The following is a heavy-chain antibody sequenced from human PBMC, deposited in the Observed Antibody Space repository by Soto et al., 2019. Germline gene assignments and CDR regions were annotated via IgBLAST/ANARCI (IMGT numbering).Heavy chain of an antibody. Sequence: GGSLRLSCAAYGFTFSSYAMSWVRLAPGKGLEWVSAISGSGGSTYYADSVKGRFTISRDNSKNTLYLQMNSLRAEDTAVYYCAKDHSGHFDYWGQRSLVTVSS. CDR1: GFTFSSYA. CDR2: ISGSGGST. CDR3: AKDHSGHFDY. V-gene: IGHV3-23*01. J-gene: IGHJ4*02. D-gene: IGHD2-21*01.